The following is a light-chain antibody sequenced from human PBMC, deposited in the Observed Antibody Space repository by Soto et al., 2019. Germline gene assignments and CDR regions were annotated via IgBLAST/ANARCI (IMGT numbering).Light chain of an antibody. CDR3: QQYNDWPLT. V-gene: IGKV3-15*01. Sequence: EIVMTQSPATLSVSPGERATLSCRASQSVSYNLAWYQQKPGQAPRLLIYVAYTRATGMPARFSGSGSGTEFTLTISSLQSEDVAVYYCQQYNDWPLTFGQGTKVEIK. CDR2: VAY. CDR1: QSVSYN. J-gene: IGKJ1*01.